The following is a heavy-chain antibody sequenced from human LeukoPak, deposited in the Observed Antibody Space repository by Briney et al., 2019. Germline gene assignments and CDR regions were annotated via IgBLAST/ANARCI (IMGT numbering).Heavy chain of an antibody. CDR3: ARVAGWHWFDP. CDR2: IRPSGDNT. CDR1: GFTFSSYD. V-gene: IGHV3-23*01. D-gene: IGHD6-19*01. J-gene: IGHJ5*02. Sequence: GGSLRLSCAASGFTFSSYDMTWVGQAPGRGLEWVSSIRPSGDNTYYGDSVKGRFTISRDNSKNTVYLQMNNMRVDDTAVYYCARVAGWHWFDPWGQGTLVTVPS.